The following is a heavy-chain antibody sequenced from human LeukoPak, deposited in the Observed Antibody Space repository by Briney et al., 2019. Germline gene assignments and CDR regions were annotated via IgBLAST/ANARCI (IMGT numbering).Heavy chain of an antibody. Sequence: SVKVSCKASGGTFSSYAISWVRQAPGQGLEWMGRIIPILGIANYAQKFQGRVTITADKSTSTAYMELSSLRSEDTAVYYCARDKSYGDSEDYWGQGTLVTVSS. CDR3: ARDKSYGDSEDY. V-gene: IGHV1-69*04. CDR2: IIPILGIA. CDR1: GGTFSSYA. J-gene: IGHJ4*02. D-gene: IGHD4-17*01.